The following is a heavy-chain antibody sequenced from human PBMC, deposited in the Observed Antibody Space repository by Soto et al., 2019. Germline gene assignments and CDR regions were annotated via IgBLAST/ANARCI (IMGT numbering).Heavy chain of an antibody. CDR3: ARAPQYGSAGYYYNF. J-gene: IGHJ4*02. CDR1: GYTFSNYY. V-gene: IGHV1-46*01. CDR2: INPSGGGT. Sequence: QVHLVQSGAEVKRPGVSVKVSCKASGYTFSNYYMHWVRQVPGNGLEWMGIINPSGGGTTYAQRFRGRLTVTRDTSTSTVYMELSRLRSDDTVIYFCARAPQYGSAGYYYNFWGQGTLVTVSS. D-gene: IGHD3-10*01.